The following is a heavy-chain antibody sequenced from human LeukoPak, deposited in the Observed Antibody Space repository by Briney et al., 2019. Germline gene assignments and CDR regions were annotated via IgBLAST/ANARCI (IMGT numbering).Heavy chain of an antibody. CDR3: ARGFSGWSPTNVDY. D-gene: IGHD6-19*01. Sequence: TPSETLSLTCAVYGGSFSGYYWSWIRQPPGKGLEWIGEINHSGSTNYNPSLKSRVTISVDTSKNQFSLKLSSVTAADTAVYYCARGFSGWSPTNVDYWGQGTLVTVSS. V-gene: IGHV4-34*01. J-gene: IGHJ4*02. CDR1: GGSFSGYY. CDR2: INHSGST.